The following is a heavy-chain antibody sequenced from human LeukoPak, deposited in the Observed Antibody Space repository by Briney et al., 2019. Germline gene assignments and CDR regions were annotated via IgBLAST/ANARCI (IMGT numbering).Heavy chain of an antibody. CDR2: IYYSGNT. V-gene: IGHV4-59*11. D-gene: IGHD3-22*01. CDR3: ARDRWATPTMIYGFDI. Sequence: PSETLSLTCTVSAGSLGDHYWSWIRQPPGKALEWIGYIYYSGNTNYNPSLKNRVTISVDTSKNQFSLKLNSVTAADTAVYYCARDRWATPTMIYGFDIWGQGTMVTISS. CDR1: AGSLGDHY. J-gene: IGHJ3*02.